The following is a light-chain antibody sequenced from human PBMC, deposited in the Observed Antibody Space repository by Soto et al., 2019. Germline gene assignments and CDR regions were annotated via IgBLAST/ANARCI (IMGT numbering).Light chain of an antibody. Sequence: EIVLTQSPGTLSLSPGERATLSCRASQSVSSSYLAWYQQKPGQAPRLLIYGASSRATGIPDRFSGSGSGTDFTLTISRLEPEDFAVCYCQQYGSSPWTFCQGTKVDIK. CDR3: QQYGSSPWT. V-gene: IGKV3-20*01. J-gene: IGKJ1*01. CDR2: GAS. CDR1: QSVSSSY.